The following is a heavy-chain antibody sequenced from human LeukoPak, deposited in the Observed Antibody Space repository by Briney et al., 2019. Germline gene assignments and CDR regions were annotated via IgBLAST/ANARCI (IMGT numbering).Heavy chain of an antibody. Sequence: GESLKISCKGSGYTFTNYWIHWVRQMPGKGLEWMGNVYPGDSDTRYSPSFQGQVTISADKSITTTYLQWNSLKASDTAIYYCARQLDYGGFGAFGIWGQGTMVTVSS. D-gene: IGHD4-23*01. J-gene: IGHJ3*02. CDR2: VYPGDSDT. V-gene: IGHV5-51*01. CDR1: GYTFTNYW. CDR3: ARQLDYGGFGAFGI.